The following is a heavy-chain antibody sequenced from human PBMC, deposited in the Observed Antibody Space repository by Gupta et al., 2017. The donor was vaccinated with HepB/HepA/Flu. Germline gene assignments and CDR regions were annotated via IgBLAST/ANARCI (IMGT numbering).Heavy chain of an antibody. CDR1: GGSISSSNW. V-gene: IGHV4-4*02. CDR2: INHSGST. J-gene: IGHJ4*02. Sequence: QVQLQESGPGLVKPSGTLSLTCAVSGGSISSSNWWTWVRQPPGKGLEWIGEINHSGSTTYNPSLKSRVTMSLDTSSNQLSLKVTAVTADDTAVYDCSTSWHLDDGGQGTMVTVSS. CDR3: STSWHLDD.